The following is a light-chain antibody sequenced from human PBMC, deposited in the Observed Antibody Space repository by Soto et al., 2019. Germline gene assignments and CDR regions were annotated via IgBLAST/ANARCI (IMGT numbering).Light chain of an antibody. J-gene: IGKJ2*01. CDR1: QSASSGY. CDR2: GAS. Sequence: EIVLTQSPGTLSLSPGERATLSCRASQSASSGYLAWYQQKPGRAPRLLIYGASSRATGSPDRFSGSGSGTDFTLTISRLEPEDFAVYYCQLSGYTGTFGQGTKLEIK. V-gene: IGKV3-20*01. CDR3: QLSGYTGT.